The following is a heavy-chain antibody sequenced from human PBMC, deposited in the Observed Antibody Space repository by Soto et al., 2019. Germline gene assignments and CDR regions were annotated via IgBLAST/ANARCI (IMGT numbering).Heavy chain of an antibody. CDR3: ARDRGTYALDS. CDR2: ISAYNGNT. Sequence: QVQLVQSGAEVKKPGASVKVSCKASGYTFTSYGISWVRQAPGQGLEWMGWISAYNGNTNYAQKLQGRVTMTTDTSASTANRERRSLRSADTAVYSCARDRGTYALDSWAQGTLVPVSS. J-gene: IGHJ4*02. D-gene: IGHD3-16*01. CDR1: GYTFTSYG. V-gene: IGHV1-18*01.